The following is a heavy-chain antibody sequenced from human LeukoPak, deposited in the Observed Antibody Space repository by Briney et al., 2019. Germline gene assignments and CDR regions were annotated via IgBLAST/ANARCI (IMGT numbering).Heavy chain of an antibody. D-gene: IGHD2-21*02. CDR1: GGSISSYY. J-gene: IGHJ4*02. V-gene: IGHV4-59*01. CDR3: ASQPYCGGDCYPYDY. Sequence: PSETLSLTCTASGGSISSYYWSWIRQPPGKGLEWIGYISYSGSTNYNPSLKNRVSISVDTSKNQFSLKLSSVTAAGTAVYYCASQPYCGGDCYPYDYWGQGTLVTVSS. CDR2: ISYSGST.